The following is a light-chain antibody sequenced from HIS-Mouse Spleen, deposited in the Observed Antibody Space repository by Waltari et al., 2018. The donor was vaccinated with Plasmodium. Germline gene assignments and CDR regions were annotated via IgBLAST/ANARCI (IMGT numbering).Light chain of an antibody. CDR1: QDISNY. Sequence: DIQMTQSPSSLSASVGDRVTIPCQASQDISNYLNWYQQKPGKAPKHLIYDASKWETGVPSRCRGSGAGTDLTFTISSLQPEYIATYYCKQYDNRPLTFGGGTKVEIK. V-gene: IGKV1-33*01. CDR2: DAS. J-gene: IGKJ4*01. CDR3: KQYDNRPLT.